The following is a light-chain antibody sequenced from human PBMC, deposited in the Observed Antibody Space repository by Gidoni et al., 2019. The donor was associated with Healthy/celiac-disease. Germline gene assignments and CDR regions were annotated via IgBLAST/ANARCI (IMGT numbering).Light chain of an antibody. V-gene: IGKV1-5*03. CDR1: QSISSW. Sequence: IQITQSPSTLSASVGDRVTIPCRASQSISSWLAWYQQKPGKAPKLLIYKASSLESGVPSRFSGSGSGTEFTLTISSLQPDDFATYYCQQYNSYWTFGQGTKVEIK. J-gene: IGKJ1*01. CDR2: KAS. CDR3: QQYNSYWT.